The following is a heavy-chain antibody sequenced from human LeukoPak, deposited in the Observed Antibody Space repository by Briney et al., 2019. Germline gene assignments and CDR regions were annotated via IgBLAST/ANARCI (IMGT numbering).Heavy chain of an antibody. V-gene: IGHV4-4*09. CDR1: GGSISSYY. J-gene: IGHJ5*02. Sequence: SETLSLTCTVSGGSISSYYWCWIRQPPGKGLEWIGYIYTSGSTNYNPSLKSRVTISVDTSKNQFSLKLSSVTAADTAVYYCARGRTTSGWFDPWGQGTLVTVSS. CDR3: ARGRTTSGWFDP. CDR2: IYTSGST. D-gene: IGHD4-17*01.